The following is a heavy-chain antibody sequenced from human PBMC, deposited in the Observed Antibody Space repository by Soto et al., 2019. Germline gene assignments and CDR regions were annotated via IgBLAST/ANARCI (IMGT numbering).Heavy chain of an antibody. CDR1: GFAVGSNF. J-gene: IGHJ5*02. D-gene: IGHD3-22*01. CDR3: ARGARMGYYDSSGYCFDP. Sequence: EVQVVESGGGLVQPGGSLRLSCAASGFAVGSNFVSWVRQAPGKGLQWVSLIYAGGSTYYADSVKGRFTISRDKSKNTLFLQMNSLRAEDTAVYYCARGARMGYYDSSGYCFDPWGQGTLVTVSS. V-gene: IGHV3-66*01. CDR2: IYAGGST.